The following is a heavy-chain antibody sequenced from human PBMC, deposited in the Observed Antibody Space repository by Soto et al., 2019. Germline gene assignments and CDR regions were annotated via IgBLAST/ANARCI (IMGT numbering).Heavy chain of an antibody. CDR3: AKGDYSSSWSPPEYYFDY. Sequence: EVQLLESGGGLVQPGGSLRLSCAASGFTFSSYAMSWVRQAPGKGLEWVSAISGSGSTTYYADSVKGRFTISRDNSNNTLYLQMNSLRAEDTAVYYCAKGDYSSSWSPPEYYFDYWGQGTLVTVSS. J-gene: IGHJ4*02. V-gene: IGHV3-23*01. CDR1: GFTFSSYA. D-gene: IGHD6-13*01. CDR2: ISGSGSTT.